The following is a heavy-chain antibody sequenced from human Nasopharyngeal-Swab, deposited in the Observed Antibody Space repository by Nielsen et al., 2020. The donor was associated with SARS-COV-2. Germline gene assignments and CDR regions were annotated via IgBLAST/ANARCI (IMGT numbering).Heavy chain of an antibody. D-gene: IGHD6-19*01. J-gene: IGHJ4*02. CDR1: GGSIRSYY. CDR2: IYYSGGT. Sequence: SETLSLTCTVSGGSIRSYYWSWIRQPPGKGLEWIGYIYYSGGTNYNPSLKSRVTISVDKSKNQFSLKVNSVTAADTAVYYCARDRLSGLDYWGQGTLVTVSS. V-gene: IGHV4-59*01. CDR3: ARDRLSGLDY.